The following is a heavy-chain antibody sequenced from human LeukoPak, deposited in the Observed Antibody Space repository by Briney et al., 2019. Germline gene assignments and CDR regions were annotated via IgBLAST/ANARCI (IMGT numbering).Heavy chain of an antibody. CDR2: INHSGST. CDR1: GGSFSGYY. Sequence: SETLSLTCAVYGGSFSGYYWSWIRQPPGKGLEWIGEINHSGSTNYNPSLKSRVTISVDTSKNQFSLKLSSVTAADTAVYYCARHHYYGSGSHVDYWGQGTLVTVSS. J-gene: IGHJ4*02. D-gene: IGHD3-10*01. V-gene: IGHV4-34*01. CDR3: ARHHYYGSGSHVDY.